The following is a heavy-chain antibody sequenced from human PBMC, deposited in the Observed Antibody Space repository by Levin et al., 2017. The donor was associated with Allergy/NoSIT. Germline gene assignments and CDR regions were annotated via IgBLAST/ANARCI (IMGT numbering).Heavy chain of an antibody. CDR1: GFTFSSYG. Sequence: SCAASGFTFSSYGMHWVRQAPGKGLEWVGGREAEGRKKVYADSVKVLFTLSRDNSKNTLDLQMNSLRAEDTAVYYCAKDVYGSGWYPLGNDAFEMWGQGTKVSVSS. CDR2: REAEGRKK. J-gene: IGHJ3*02. D-gene: IGHD6-19*01. CDR3: AKDVYGSGWYPLGNDAFEM. V-gene: IGHV3-30*18.